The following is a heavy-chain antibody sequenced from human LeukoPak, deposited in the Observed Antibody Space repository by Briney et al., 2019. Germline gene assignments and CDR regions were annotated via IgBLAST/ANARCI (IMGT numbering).Heavy chain of an antibody. CDR3: AHVVVPAAILSSNWFDP. CDR1: GFSLSTSGVG. J-gene: IGHJ5*02. CDR2: IYWDDGK. D-gene: IGHD2-2*02. V-gene: IGHV2-5*02. Sequence: ESGPTLVNHTQPLTLTCTFSGFSLSTSGVGVGWIRQPPGKALEWLALIYWDDGKRYSPSLKSRLTITKDTSKNQVVLTMTNMDPVDTATYYCAHVVVPAAILSSNWFDPWGQGTLVTVSS.